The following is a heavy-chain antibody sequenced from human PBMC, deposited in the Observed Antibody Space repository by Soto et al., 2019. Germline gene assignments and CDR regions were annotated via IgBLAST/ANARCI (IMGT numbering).Heavy chain of an antibody. CDR2: IHYSGST. Sequence: NPSETLSLTCTVSGGSISNKRYYWGWIRQPPGKGLEWIGSIHYSGSTYDNPSLKSRVTISVDTYKNQLSLKLKSVTAADTAVYYCAIHVSLGYCTPTSCDSVTWFDARGQGTQVTVSS. V-gene: IGHV4-39*01. CDR3: AIHVSLGYCTPTSCDSVTWFDA. J-gene: IGHJ5*02. CDR1: GGSISNKRYY. D-gene: IGHD2-2*01.